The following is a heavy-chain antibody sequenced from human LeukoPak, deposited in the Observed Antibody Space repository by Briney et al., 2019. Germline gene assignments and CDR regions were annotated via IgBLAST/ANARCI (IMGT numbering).Heavy chain of an antibody. D-gene: IGHD6-13*01. CDR2: IGDSGVPT. CDR3: ARGRTDAGY. J-gene: IGHJ4*02. V-gene: IGHV3-23*01. CDR1: QFTFTTYA. Sequence: TGGSLRLSCAASQFTFTTYAMSWVRQAPGRGLEWVSSIGDSGVPTYYADSVKGRFTISRDNAKNSLYLQMNSLRAEDTAVYYCARGRTDAGYWGQGTLVTVSS.